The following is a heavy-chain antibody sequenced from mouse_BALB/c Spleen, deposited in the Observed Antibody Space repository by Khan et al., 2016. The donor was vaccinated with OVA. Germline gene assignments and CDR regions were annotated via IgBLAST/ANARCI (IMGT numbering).Heavy chain of an antibody. Sequence: VQLQESGPELVKPGASVKMSCKASGYTFTDYVMNWVKQRNGQGLEWIGQIYPGSDSTYYNEKFKGKATLTADRSSSTAYMQLSNLTSEDSAVYFCARAGWDVFAYWGQGTLFTVSA. CDR2: IYPGSDST. D-gene: IGHD4-1*01. CDR1: GYTFTDYV. J-gene: IGHJ3*01. V-gene: IGHV1-77*01. CDR3: ARAGWDVFAY.